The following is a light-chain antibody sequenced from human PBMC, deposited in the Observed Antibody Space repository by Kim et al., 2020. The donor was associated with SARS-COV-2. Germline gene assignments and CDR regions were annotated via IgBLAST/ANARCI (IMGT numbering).Light chain of an antibody. J-gene: IGKJ5*01. CDR3: LQHNICPTT. CDR2: GAS. CDR1: QDISND. Sequence: ASHDDRDTITCRASQDISNDLAWYQQNPGRAPKLLIYGASTLQSGVPSRFSGSGSGTEFTLTISSLQPEDFATYFCLQHNICPTTFGQGTRLEIK. V-gene: IGKV1-17*01.